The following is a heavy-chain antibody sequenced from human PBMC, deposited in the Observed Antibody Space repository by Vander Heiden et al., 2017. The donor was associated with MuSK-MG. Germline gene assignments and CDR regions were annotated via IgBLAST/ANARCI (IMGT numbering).Heavy chain of an antibody. J-gene: IGHJ4*02. CDR1: GFTFSDYA. Sequence: EVQLLESGGGLVQPGGSLRLSCAASGFTFSDYALSWVRQAPGKGLECVSVISGGGGSTNYADSLKGRFTISRDNSKNTLYLQMNSLRAEDTAVYYCAAGVSYASHYDYWGQGTLVTVSS. CDR3: AAGVSYASHYDY. D-gene: IGHD1-26*01. CDR2: ISGGGGST. V-gene: IGHV3-23*01.